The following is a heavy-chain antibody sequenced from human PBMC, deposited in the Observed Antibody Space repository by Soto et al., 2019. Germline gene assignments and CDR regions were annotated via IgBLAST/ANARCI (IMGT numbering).Heavy chain of an antibody. CDR1: GFTFSSYS. D-gene: IGHD4-17*01. CDR3: ARDRGDYEGLVPYPFDH. J-gene: IGHJ4*02. Sequence: EVQLVESGGGLVKPGGSLRLSCAASGFTFSSYSMHWVRQAPGKGLEWVSSISSRSRSIYYADSQKGRFTISRDNTKNALSLKMNNLRAEDTAVDYCARDRGDYEGLVPYPFDHWGQGTLVTVSS. CDR2: ISSRSRSI. V-gene: IGHV3-21*01.